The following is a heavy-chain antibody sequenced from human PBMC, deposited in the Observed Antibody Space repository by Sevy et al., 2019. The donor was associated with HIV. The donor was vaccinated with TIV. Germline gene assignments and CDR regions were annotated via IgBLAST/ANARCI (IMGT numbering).Heavy chain of an antibody. CDR3: AGLPYGMGSGSYYVDV. CDR2: IYYSGST. Sequence: SETLSLTCTVSGGSISSSSYYWGWIRQPPGKGLEWIGSIYYSGSTYYNPSLKSRVTISVDTSKNQFSLKLSSVTAAEAAVYYLAGLPYGMGSGSYYVDVWDQGTTVTVSS. V-gene: IGHV4-39*01. CDR1: GGSISSSSYY. D-gene: IGHD3-10*01. J-gene: IGHJ6*02.